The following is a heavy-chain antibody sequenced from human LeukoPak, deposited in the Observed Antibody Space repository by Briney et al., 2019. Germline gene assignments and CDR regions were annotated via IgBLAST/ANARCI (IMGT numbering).Heavy chain of an antibody. CDR1: GYSISSGYY. J-gene: IGHJ6*03. D-gene: IGHD3-22*01. Sequence: PSETLSLTCTVSGYSISSGYYWGWIRQPPGKGLEWIGSIYHSGSTYYNPSLKSRVTISVDTSKNQFSLKLSSVTAADTAVYYCARVTYYYDSSGLNYYYYMDVWGKGTTVTISS. CDR3: ARVTYYYDSSGLNYYYYMDV. V-gene: IGHV4-38-2*02. CDR2: IYHSGST.